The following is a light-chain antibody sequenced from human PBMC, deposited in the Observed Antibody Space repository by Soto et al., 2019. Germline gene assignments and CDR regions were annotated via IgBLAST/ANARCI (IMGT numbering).Light chain of an antibody. CDR2: SNN. CDR3: AAWDDSLNGRV. V-gene: IGLV1-44*01. Sequence: QSVLTQPPSASGTPGQRVTISCSGSSSNIGSNTVNWYQQLPGTAPKLLIYSNNQRPSGVPDRFSGSKSDTSASLAISGLQSEDEADYYCAAWDDSLNGRVFGTGTKLTV. J-gene: IGLJ1*01. CDR1: SSNIGSNT.